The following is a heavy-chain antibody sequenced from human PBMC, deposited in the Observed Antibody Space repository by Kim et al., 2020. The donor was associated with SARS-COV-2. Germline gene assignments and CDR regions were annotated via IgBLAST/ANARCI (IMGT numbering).Heavy chain of an antibody. Sequence: PSLKSRVTISVDTSKNQFSLKLSSVTAADTAVYYCARGDHYGSGSFSYVDWGQGTLVTVSS. V-gene: IGHV4-59*09. D-gene: IGHD3-10*01. J-gene: IGHJ4*02. CDR3: ARGDHYGSGSFSYVD.